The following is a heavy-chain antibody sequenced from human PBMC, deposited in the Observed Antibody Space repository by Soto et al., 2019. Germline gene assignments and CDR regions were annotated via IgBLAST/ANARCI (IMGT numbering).Heavy chain of an antibody. CDR1: GGTFSSYS. CDR3: ARDGGRHSGGIDY. Sequence: QVQLVQSGAEVKKPGSSVKVSCKASGGTFSSYSFNWVRQAPGQGLEWMGEIIPIFGTANYAQKFQGRATITADESTSTAYMELSSLRSEDTAVYYCARDGGRHSGGIDYWGQGTLVTVSS. D-gene: IGHD1-26*01. J-gene: IGHJ4*02. CDR2: IIPIFGTA. V-gene: IGHV1-69*01.